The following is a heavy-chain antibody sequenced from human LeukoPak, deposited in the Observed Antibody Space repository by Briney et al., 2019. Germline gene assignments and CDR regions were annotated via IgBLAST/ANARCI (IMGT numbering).Heavy chain of an antibody. Sequence: PGGSLRLSCAASGFTFSSYAMSWVRQAPGKGLEWVSAISGSGGSTYYADSVKGRFTISRDNSKNTLYLKMNSLRAEDTAVYYCAQGHDFWSGYYTPVDYWGQGTLVTVSS. CDR3: AQGHDFWSGYYTPVDY. D-gene: IGHD3-3*01. V-gene: IGHV3-23*01. CDR2: ISGSGGST. J-gene: IGHJ4*02. CDR1: GFTFSSYA.